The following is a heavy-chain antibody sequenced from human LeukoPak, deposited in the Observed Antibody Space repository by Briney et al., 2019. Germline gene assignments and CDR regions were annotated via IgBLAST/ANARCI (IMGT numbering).Heavy chain of an antibody. V-gene: IGHV3-53*01. D-gene: IGHD3-10*01. CDR2: LYAGGES. CDR3: ARDSAGNQYSSGNFDL. CDR1: GFAVKSSY. J-gene: IGHJ4*02. Sequence: GGSLRLSCAASGFAVKSSYMNWVRQAPGKGLEWVSVLYAGGESYYTDSVLSRFTISRDNSNNTVFLEMNSLTADDTAVYFCARDSAGNQYSSGNFDLWGQGTLVTVSS.